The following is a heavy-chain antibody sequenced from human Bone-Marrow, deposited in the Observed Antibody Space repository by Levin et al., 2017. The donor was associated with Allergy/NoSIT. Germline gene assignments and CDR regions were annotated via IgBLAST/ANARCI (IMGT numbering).Heavy chain of an antibody. J-gene: IGHJ4*02. CDR3: ATEPAPGLEKYYDTSGLGD. V-gene: IGHV1-24*01. CDR1: GYTLTEFS. D-gene: IGHD3-22*01. CDR2: FDPEDGET. Sequence: PGESLKISCKVSGYTLTEFSMHWVRQAPGQGLEWMGGFDPEDGETIYAQKFQGRVTMTEDPSTDTASMELSSLRSEDTAMYYCATEPAPGLEKYYDTSGLGDWGQGTLVTVSS.